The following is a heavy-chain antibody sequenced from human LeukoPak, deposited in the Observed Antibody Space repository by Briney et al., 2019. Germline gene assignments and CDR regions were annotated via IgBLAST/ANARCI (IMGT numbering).Heavy chain of an antibody. V-gene: IGHV3-23*01. CDR3: AKGGAWFDP. J-gene: IGHJ5*02. Sequence: GGSLGLSCTVSGFSLSSYAMSWVRRAPGKGLEWVSATSSSDAGKYYADSVRGRFTISRDNSRNTMYLQMNSLRAEDAAVYYCAKGGAWFDPWGQGTLVTVSS. CDR1: GFSLSSYA. CDR2: TSSSDAGK. D-gene: IGHD4/OR15-4a*01.